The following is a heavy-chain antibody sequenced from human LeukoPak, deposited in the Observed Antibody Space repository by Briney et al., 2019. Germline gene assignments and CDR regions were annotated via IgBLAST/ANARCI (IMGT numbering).Heavy chain of an antibody. D-gene: IGHD6-19*01. V-gene: IGHV5-51*01. J-gene: IGHJ3*02. CDR3: AVPPGRIAVAERAFDI. Sequence: GESLKISCKGSGYSFTSYCIVWVRQMPGKGLEGMGIFFPGDSDTIYSPSSQSHVTISAGKYISTSYFQPMNLKASDAAMYYCAVPPGRIAVAERAFDIWGQGTMVTVSS. CDR1: GYSFTSYC. CDR2: FFPGDSDT.